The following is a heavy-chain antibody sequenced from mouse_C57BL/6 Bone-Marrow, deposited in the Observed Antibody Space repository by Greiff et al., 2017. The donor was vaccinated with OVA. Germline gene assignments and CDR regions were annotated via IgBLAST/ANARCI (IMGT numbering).Heavy chain of an antibody. Sequence: EVQLQQSGPELVKPGASVKISCKASGYTFTDYYMNWVKQSHGKSLEWLGDINPNNGGTSYNQKFKGKATLTVDKSSSTAYMELRSLTSEDSAVYYCARALNLLWLRQGFDYWGQGTTLTVSS. D-gene: IGHD2-2*01. CDR3: ARALNLLWLRQGFDY. CDR1: GYTFTDYY. J-gene: IGHJ2*01. CDR2: INPNNGGT. V-gene: IGHV1-26*01.